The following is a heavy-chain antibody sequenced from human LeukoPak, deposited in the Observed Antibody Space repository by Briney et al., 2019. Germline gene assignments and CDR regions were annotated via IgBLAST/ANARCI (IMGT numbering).Heavy chain of an antibody. J-gene: IGHJ4*02. CDR1: GFIFSNYW. Sequence: GSLGLSCAASGFIFSNYWMQWVRQAPGKGLEWVASIRQDGSETYYVDSVKGRFTISRDNAKNSLYLQMNSLRAEDTAVYYCVRGGFYRYSGTSGDYWGQGSQVTVSS. CDR2: IRQDGSET. CDR3: VRGGFYRYSGTSGDY. V-gene: IGHV3-7*01. D-gene: IGHD1-26*01.